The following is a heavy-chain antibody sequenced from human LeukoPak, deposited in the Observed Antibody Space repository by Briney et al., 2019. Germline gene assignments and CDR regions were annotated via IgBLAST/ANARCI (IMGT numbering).Heavy chain of an antibody. V-gene: IGHV4-34*01. D-gene: IGHD6-6*01. Sequence: SETLSLTCAVYGGSFSGYYWSWIRQPPGKGLEWIGEINHSGSTNYNPSLKSRVTISVDTSKNQFSLKLSSVTAADTAVYYCAGRPSMIAARPSTFYYYYYYMDVWGKGTTVTVSS. CDR2: INHSGST. CDR3: AGRPSMIAARPSTFYYYYYYMDV. CDR1: GGSFSGYY. J-gene: IGHJ6*03.